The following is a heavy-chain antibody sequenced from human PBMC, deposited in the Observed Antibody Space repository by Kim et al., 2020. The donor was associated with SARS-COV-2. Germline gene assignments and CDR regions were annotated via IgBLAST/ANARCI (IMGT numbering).Heavy chain of an antibody. V-gene: IGHV1-46*01. D-gene: IGHD2-2*01. CDR3: ARDRVVVVPSAMTRFSYYY. Sequence: ASVKVSCKSSGYTFTSYYMHWVRQAPGQGLAWMGIINPIGGSTSYAQKFHGRVTMTIDTPTRTVSIALSSLRSEHTAVYYFARDRVVVVPSAMTRFSYYY. J-gene: IGHJ6*01. CDR1: GYTFTSYY. CDR2: INPIGGST.